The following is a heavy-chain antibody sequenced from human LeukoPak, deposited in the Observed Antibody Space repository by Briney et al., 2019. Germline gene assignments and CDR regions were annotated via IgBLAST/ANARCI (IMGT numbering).Heavy chain of an antibody. CDR1: RFTFSAYD. CDR3: ARSYGDYDYYDS. D-gene: IGHD4-17*01. CDR2: ISASGSAI. Sequence: GGSLRLSCAASRFTFSAYDMSWVRQAPGRGLEWISYISASGSAIYYADSVKGRFTISRDNAKNSLGLQMYSLRAEDTAVYYCARSYGDYDYYDSWGQGTLVTVSS. J-gene: IGHJ4*02. V-gene: IGHV3-48*03.